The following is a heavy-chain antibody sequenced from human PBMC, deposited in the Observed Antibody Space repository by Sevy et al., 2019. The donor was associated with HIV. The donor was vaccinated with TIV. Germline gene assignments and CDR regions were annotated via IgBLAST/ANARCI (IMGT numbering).Heavy chain of an antibody. CDR2: IRSKDYGGAT. Sequence: GGSLRLSCTGSGFTFGDYAMSWFRQAPGMGLEWVGFIRSKDYGGATEYAASVKGRFTISRDDSKSIADLQMNSLKTEDTAVYYCTRGWCYDSSGYSDYWGQGTLVTVSS. CDR1: GFTFGDYA. D-gene: IGHD3-22*01. J-gene: IGHJ4*02. V-gene: IGHV3-49*03. CDR3: TRGWCYDSSGYSDY.